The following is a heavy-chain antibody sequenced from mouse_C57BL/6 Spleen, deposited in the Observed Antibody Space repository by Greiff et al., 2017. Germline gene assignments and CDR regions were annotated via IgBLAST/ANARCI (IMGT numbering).Heavy chain of an antibody. CDR1: GYTFTDYT. D-gene: IGHD1-3*01. J-gene: IGHJ2*01. CDR3: ERRDAKVFEWYLDY. Sequence: QVQLQQSDAELVKPGASVKISCKVSGYTFTDYTIHWLKQRPEQGLEWIGYIYPRDGSTKYNEKFKGKATLTADKSSSTAYMQLNNLTSEESADYACERRDAKVFEWYLDYWGQGTTLTVSS. V-gene: IGHV1-78*01. CDR2: IYPRDGST.